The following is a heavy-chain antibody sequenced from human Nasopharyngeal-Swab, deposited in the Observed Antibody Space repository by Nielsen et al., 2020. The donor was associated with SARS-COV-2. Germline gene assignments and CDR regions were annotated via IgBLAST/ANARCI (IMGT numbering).Heavy chain of an antibody. CDR1: GFIFNTYG. D-gene: IGHD3-9*01. V-gene: IGHV3-48*02. J-gene: IGHJ4*02. CDR3: ARDLELLTNYYALDY. Sequence: GGSLRLSCEASGFIFNTYGMNWVRQVPGKGLEWISYISDDNTIFYADSVKGRFTISRDNAKNSLDLQMNSLRDEDTAVYYCARDLELLTNYYALDYWGQGTLVTVSS. CDR2: ISDDNTI.